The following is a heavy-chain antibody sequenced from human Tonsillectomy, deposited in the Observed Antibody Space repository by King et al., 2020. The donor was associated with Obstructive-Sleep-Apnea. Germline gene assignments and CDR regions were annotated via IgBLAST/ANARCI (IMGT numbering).Heavy chain of an antibody. Sequence: QLVQSGAEVKKPGESLKISCKGSGYSFNSYWIGWVRQMPGKGLEWMGIIYPGDSNTRSSPSFQGQVTFSAAKSISTAYLQWSSLKASDTAMYYCAKADYSSGWSTFDFWGQGTLVTVSS. CDR3: AKADYSSGWSTFDF. V-gene: IGHV5-51*01. CDR2: IYPGDSNT. D-gene: IGHD6-19*01. J-gene: IGHJ4*02. CDR1: GYSFNSYW.